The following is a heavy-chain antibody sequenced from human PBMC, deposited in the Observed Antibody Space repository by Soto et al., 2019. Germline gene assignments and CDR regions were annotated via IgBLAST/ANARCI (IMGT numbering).Heavy chain of an antibody. Sequence: QLQLQESGPGLVKPSETLSLTCTVSGGSISSSSYYWGWIRQPPGKGLEWIGSIYYSGSTYYNPSLKSRVTISVDTSKNQFSLKLSSVTAADTAVYYCATDYEPLGAFDIWGQGTMVTVSS. V-gene: IGHV4-39*01. J-gene: IGHJ3*02. D-gene: IGHD4-17*01. CDR1: GGSISSSSYY. CDR2: IYYSGST. CDR3: ATDYEPLGAFDI.